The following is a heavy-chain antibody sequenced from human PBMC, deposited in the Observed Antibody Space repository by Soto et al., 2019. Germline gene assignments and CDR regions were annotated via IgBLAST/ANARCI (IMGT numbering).Heavy chain of an antibody. CDR1: GGTFSSYA. D-gene: IGHD3-9*01. V-gene: IGHV1-69*06. J-gene: IGHJ6*02. CDR2: IIPIFGTA. CDR3: ASLNYGIVTGCNDYYYGMDV. Sequence: SVKVSCKASGGTFSSYAISWVRPAPGQGLEWMGGIIPIFGTANYAQKFQGRVTITADKSTSTAYMELGSLRSEDSAVYYCASLNYGIVTGCNDYYYGMDVWGQGTTVTVSS.